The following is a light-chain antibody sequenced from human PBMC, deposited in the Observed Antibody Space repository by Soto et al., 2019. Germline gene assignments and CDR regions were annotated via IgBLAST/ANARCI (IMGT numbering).Light chain of an antibody. Sequence: EIQMTQSPSSRSGFVGYGGTITCRASETISTYLHWYQVKPGRAPKLLIFSASNLHTGVPSRFSGSGSGTDFTLTISSLQPEDFGIYYCQQSYTTHRFGGGTKVDIK. V-gene: IGKV1-39*01. CDR1: ETISTY. CDR2: SAS. CDR3: QQSYTTHR. J-gene: IGKJ4*01.